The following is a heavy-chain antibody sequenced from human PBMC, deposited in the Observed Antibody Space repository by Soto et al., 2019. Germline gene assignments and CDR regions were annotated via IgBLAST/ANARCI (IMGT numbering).Heavy chain of an antibody. D-gene: IGHD6-19*01. CDR3: ATWYTSGLYYYDH. J-gene: IGHJ4*02. CDR2: IYPGDSDT. V-gene: IGHV5-51*01. CDR1: GYSFSNYW. Sequence: GESLKISCKCSGYSFSNYWIGWVRQMPGKGLEWMGIIYPGDSDTRYSPSFQGQVTISADKSVSTAYLQWSSLKASDTAMYYCATWYTSGLYYYDHWGQGTQVTVSS.